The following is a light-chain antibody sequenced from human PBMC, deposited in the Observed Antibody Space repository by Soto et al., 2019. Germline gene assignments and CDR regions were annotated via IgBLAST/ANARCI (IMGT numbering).Light chain of an antibody. Sequence: VMIQSRDTLDVCVVESATINFRSSRSVLFTSNDKSFVAWYQQKPGQSPKLLINWASTREPGVPDRFSGSGSWTEFTLNLNSQQAEAVAPHFSQQSFSLPPFAEGTKVDIK. CDR1: RSVLFTSNDKSF. CDR2: WAS. V-gene: IGKV4-1*01. CDR3: QQSFSLPP. J-gene: IGKJ1*01.